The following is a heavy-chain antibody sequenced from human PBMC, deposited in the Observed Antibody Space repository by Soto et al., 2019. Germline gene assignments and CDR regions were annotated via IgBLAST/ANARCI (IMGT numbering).Heavy chain of an antibody. CDR2: IRQDGSEK. J-gene: IGHJ4*02. Sequence: EVQLVESGGDLVQPGGSLRLSCEASGFSFSSYWMTWVRQATGKRLEYVAIIRQDGSEKKYVDSVMGRFTISRDNAKTSSYLQMNSLIAEDTAVYYCMTTTRDRPFDYWGQGPLVTVSS. D-gene: IGHD1-1*01. CDR1: GFSFSSYW. V-gene: IGHV3-7*03. CDR3: MTTTRDRPFDY.